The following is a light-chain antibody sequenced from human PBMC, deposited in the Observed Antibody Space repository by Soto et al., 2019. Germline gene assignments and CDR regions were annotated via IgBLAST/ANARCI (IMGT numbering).Light chain of an antibody. CDR3: SSYTSSDTLV. CDR1: SSDVGAYNY. J-gene: IGLJ2*01. Sequence: QSALTQPASVSGSPGQSFTFSCTGTSSDVGAYNYVSWYQQHPGKAPKLMIYEVNNRPSGVSNRFSGSKSGNTASLTISRLQAEDEADYYCSSYTSSDTLVFGGGTKLTVL. CDR2: EVN. V-gene: IGLV2-14*01.